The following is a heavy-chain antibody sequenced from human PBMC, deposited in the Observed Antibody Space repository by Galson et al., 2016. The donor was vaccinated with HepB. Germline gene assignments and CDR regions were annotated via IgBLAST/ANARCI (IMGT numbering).Heavy chain of an antibody. CDR2: IYSGGST. Sequence: SLRLSCAASGFTVFNNYMTWVRQAPGKGLEWVSLIYSGGSTHYADSVKGRFTISRDNSKNTLYLQMNSLRAEDTAVYYCAREIWVGESRDWFDPWGQGTLVTVSS. D-gene: IGHD3-10*01. J-gene: IGHJ5*02. CDR1: GFTVFNNY. V-gene: IGHV3-66*01. CDR3: AREIWVGESRDWFDP.